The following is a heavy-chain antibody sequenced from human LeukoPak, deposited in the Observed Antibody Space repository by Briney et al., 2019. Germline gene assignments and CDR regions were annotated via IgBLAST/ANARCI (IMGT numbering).Heavy chain of an antibody. CDR2: ISSSGSTI. J-gene: IGHJ6*04. V-gene: IGHV3-48*03. CDR1: GLTFSYFE. D-gene: IGHD3-10*02. Sequence: GGSLRLSCADSGLTFSYFEMNWVRQAPGKGLEWVSYISSSGSTIYYADSVKGRFTISRDNAKNSLYLQMNSLRAEDTAVYYCAELGITMIGGVWGKGTTVTISS. CDR3: AELGITMIGGV.